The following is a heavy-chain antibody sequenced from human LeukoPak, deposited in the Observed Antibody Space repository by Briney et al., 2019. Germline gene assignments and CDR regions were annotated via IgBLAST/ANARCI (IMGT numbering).Heavy chain of an antibody. CDR2: IRYDGSNK. V-gene: IGHV3-30*02. CDR1: GFTFSRYG. D-gene: IGHD1-26*01. J-gene: IGHJ6*03. Sequence: GGSLRLSCAASGFTFSRYGMHWVRQAPGKGLEWVAFIRYDGSNKYYADSVKGRFTISRDNSKNTLYLQMNSLRAEDTAVYYCATSSGSYYYYYMDVWGKGTTVTISS. CDR3: ATSSGSYYYYYMDV.